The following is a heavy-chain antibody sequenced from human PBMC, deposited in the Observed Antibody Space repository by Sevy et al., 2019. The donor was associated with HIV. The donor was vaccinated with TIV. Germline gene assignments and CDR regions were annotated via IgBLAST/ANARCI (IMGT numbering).Heavy chain of an antibody. J-gene: IGHJ6*02. Sequence: GGSLRLSCAASGFTFSSYEMNWVRQAPGKGLEWVSYISSSGSTIYYADSVKGRFTISRDNAKNSLYLQTNSLRAEDTAVYYCARDDCSSTSCSKGYYYGMDVWGQGTTVTVSS. D-gene: IGHD2-2*01. CDR1: GFTFSSYE. CDR3: ARDDCSSTSCSKGYYYGMDV. V-gene: IGHV3-48*03. CDR2: ISSSGSTI.